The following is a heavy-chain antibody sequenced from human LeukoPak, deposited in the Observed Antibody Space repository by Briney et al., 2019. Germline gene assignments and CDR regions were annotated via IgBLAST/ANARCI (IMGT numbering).Heavy chain of an antibody. D-gene: IGHD5-24*01. V-gene: IGHV3-23*01. CDR3: AREVRDGYNSGYFDY. J-gene: IGHJ4*02. Sequence: GGSLRLSCAATGFTLTNYAMHWVRQTPGKGLEWVSAISISGASTYYADSVKGRFTISRDNSKNTLYLQMNSLRAEDTAVYYCAREVRDGYNSGYFDYWGQGTLVTVSS. CDR2: ISISGAST. CDR1: GFTLTNYA.